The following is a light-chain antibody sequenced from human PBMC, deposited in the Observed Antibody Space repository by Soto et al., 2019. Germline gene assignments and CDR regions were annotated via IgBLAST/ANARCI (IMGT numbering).Light chain of an antibody. CDR1: QGISSY. V-gene: IGKV1-9*01. CDR3: QQYESYSPWT. CDR2: DAS. Sequence: DIQLTQSPSFLSASVGDRSTITCRASQGISSYLAWYQQKPGKAPKLLIYDASTLQSGVPSRYSGSGSGTEFTLTISNLQPDDFATYYCQQYESYSPWTFGQGTKVDIK. J-gene: IGKJ1*01.